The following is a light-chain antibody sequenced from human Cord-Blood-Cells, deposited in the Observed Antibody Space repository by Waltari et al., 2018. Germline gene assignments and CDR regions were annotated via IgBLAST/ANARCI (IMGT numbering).Light chain of an antibody. CDR1: SRDVGSYNL. V-gene: IGLV2-23*01. J-gene: IGLJ3*02. Sequence: QSALTQPASVSGSPGQSITISCPGTSRDVGSYNLVSWYQQHPGKAPKLMIYEGSKRPSGVSNRFSGSKSGNTASLTISGLQAEDEADYYCCSYAGSSTPVFGGGTKLTVL. CDR2: EGS. CDR3: CSYAGSSTPV.